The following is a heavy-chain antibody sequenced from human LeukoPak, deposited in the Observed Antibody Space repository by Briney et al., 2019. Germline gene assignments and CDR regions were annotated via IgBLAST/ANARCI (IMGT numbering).Heavy chain of an antibody. CDR1: GYTFTSYD. CDR2: MNPNSGNT. J-gene: IGHJ4*02. V-gene: IGHV1-8*01. CDR3: AKDPSFRPGYFDY. Sequence: GASVKVSCKASGYTFTSYDINWVRQATGQGLEWMGWMNPNSGNTGYAQKFQGRVTMTRNTSISTAYMELSSLRSEDTAVYYCAKDPSFRPGYFDYWGQGTLVTVSS.